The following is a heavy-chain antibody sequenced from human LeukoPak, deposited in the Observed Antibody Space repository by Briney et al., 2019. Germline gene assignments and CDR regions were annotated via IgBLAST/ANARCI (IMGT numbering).Heavy chain of an antibody. V-gene: IGHV1-2*02. Sequence: ASVKVSCKASGFSFTNFYFHWVRQAPGQGLEWLGWINPKTGGTNYAQKFHGRVTMTKDTSLTTFYMELSGLTSDDTAIYYCARDFYVRRTENWFDLWGQGTLVTVSP. CDR2: INPKTGGT. CDR3: ARDFYVRRTENWFDL. D-gene: IGHD2-8*02. J-gene: IGHJ5*02. CDR1: GFSFTNFY.